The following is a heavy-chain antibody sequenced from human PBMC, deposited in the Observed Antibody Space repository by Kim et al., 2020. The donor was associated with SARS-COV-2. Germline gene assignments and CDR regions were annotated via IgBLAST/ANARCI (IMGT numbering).Heavy chain of an antibody. CDR3: AKSYYDSSGYGGIGWFDP. Sequence: KGRFTITRDNSKNTMYLQMNSRRAEDTAVYYCAKSYYDSSGYGGIGWFDPWGQGTLVTVSS. J-gene: IGHJ5*02. D-gene: IGHD3-22*01. V-gene: IGHV3-23*01.